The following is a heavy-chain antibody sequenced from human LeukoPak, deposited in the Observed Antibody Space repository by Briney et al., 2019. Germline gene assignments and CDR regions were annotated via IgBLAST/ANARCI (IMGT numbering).Heavy chain of an antibody. J-gene: IGHJ4*02. V-gene: IGHV3-64*01. CDR1: GFTFSSYG. Sequence: PGGSLRLSCAASGFTFSSYGMHWVRQAPGKGLEYVSAINGNGGSTYYANSVKGRFTISRDNSKNTLYLQMGSLRAGDMAVYYCARGGAAAGTRGNDFWGQGTLVTVSP. D-gene: IGHD6-13*01. CDR3: ARGGAAAGTRGNDF. CDR2: INGNGGST.